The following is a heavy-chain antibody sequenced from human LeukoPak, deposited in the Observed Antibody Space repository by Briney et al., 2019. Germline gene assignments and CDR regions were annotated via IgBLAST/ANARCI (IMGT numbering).Heavy chain of an antibody. V-gene: IGHV1-69*05. Sequence: EASVKVSCKASGGTFSSQTISWVRQAPRQGLEWMGRIIPIFGTANYAQKFQGRVTITTDESTSTAYMELSSLRSEDTAVYYCASGGGYSSSRNEWFDPWGQGTLVTVSS. CDR2: IIPIFGTA. CDR1: GGTFSSQT. D-gene: IGHD6-6*01. CDR3: ASGGGYSSSRNEWFDP. J-gene: IGHJ5*02.